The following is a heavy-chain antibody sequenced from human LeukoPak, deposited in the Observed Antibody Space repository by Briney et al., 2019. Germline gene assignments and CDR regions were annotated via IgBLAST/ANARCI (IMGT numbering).Heavy chain of an antibody. D-gene: IGHD2-21*01. CDR3: ARKASVFYGMDV. CDR2: ISSNGGST. Sequence: PGGSLRLSCAASGFTFGSYAMQWVRQAPGKGLECVSAISSNGGSTYYANSVKGRFVISRDNSKNTLFLQMGGLRAEDMAVYYCARKASVFYGMDVWGQGTTVTVSS. V-gene: IGHV3-64*01. J-gene: IGHJ6*02. CDR1: GFTFGSYA.